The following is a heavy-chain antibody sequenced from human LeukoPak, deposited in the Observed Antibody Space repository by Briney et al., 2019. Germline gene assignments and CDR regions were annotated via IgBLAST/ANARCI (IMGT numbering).Heavy chain of an antibody. CDR1: GFTFSNYA. J-gene: IGHJ4*02. D-gene: IGHD3-22*01. CDR2: ISGSGGSR. Sequence: SGGSLRLSCSASGFTFSNYAMSWVRQAPGKGLEWVSTISGSGGSRYYADSVKGRFTISRDNSKNTLYLQMNSLRAEDTAVYYCAKDPRDDSSGYYYFGYFDYWGQGTLVTVSS. CDR3: AKDPRDDSSGYYYFGYFDY. V-gene: IGHV3-23*01.